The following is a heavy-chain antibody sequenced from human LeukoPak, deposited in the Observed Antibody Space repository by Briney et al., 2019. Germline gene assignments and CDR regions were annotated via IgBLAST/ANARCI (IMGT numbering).Heavy chain of an antibody. CDR2: IGARSTNI. V-gene: IGHV3-21*06. D-gene: IGHD5-24*01. CDR1: GFTFSTYT. J-gene: IGHJ3*02. CDR3: ARQRNGYNKLKDAFDI. Sequence: KSGGSLRLSCAASGFTFSTYTLSWVRQAPGKGLEWVSSIGARSTNIYYGDSVKGRFTISRDNANNSLSLQMNSLRAEDTAVYYCARQRNGYNKLKDAFDIWGQGTMVTVSS.